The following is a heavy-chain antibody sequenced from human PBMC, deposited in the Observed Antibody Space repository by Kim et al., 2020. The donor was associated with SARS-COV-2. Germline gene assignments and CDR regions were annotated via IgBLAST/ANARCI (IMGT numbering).Heavy chain of an antibody. Sequence: GGSLRLSCAASGFTFSNYYMHWVRQAPGKGLEWVSRINNNGDTTTYADSVKGRFTISIDNAKTTLYLQLNSLRPEDTAVYYCSSPRDSGTYYYLD. V-gene: IGHV3-74*01. CDR1: GFTFSNYY. D-gene: IGHD6-13*01. J-gene: IGHJ6*03. CDR3: SSPRDSGTYYYLD. CDR2: INNNGDTT.